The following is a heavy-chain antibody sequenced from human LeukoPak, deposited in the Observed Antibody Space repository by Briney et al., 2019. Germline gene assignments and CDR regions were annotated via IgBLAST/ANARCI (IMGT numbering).Heavy chain of an antibody. J-gene: IGHJ4*02. CDR2: ISYDGSNK. D-gene: IGHD5-12*01. CDR3: ARASVSGYDHFDY. Sequence: PGRSLRLSCAASGFTFSSYAMHWVRQAPGKGLEWVAVISYDGSNKYYAGSVKGRFTISRDNSKNTLYLQMNSLRAEDTAVYYCARASVSGYDHFDYWGQGTLVTVSS. V-gene: IGHV3-30*04. CDR1: GFTFSSYA.